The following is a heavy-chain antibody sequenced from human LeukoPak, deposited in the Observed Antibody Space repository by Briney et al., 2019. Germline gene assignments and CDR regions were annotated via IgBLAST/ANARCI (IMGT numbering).Heavy chain of an antibody. V-gene: IGHV1-2*02. D-gene: IGHD2-2*01. CDR1: GYTFTGYY. J-gene: IGHJ6*03. CDR2: INPNSGGT. Sequence: GASVKVSCKASGYTFTGYYMHWVRQAPGQGLEWMGWINPNSGGTNYAQKFQGRVTMTRDTSISTAYMELSGLRSDDTAVYYCARDPGYCSSTSCYWGYYYYYYMDVWGKGTTVTVSS. CDR3: ARDPGYCSSTSCYWGYYYYYYMDV.